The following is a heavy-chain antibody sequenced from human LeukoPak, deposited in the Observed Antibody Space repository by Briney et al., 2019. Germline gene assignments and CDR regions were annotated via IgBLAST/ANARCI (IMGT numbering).Heavy chain of an antibody. Sequence: GGSLRLSCAASGFTVSSNYMRWGRQAPGKGLEWVSVIYSGGSTYYADSVKGRFTISRDNSKNTLYLQMNSLRAEDTAVYYCARDSRPMVGVVGVWLYYLYYYMDVWGKGTTVTVSS. V-gene: IGHV3-53*01. CDR2: IYSGGST. D-gene: IGHD3-10*01. J-gene: IGHJ6*03. CDR3: ARDSRPMVGVVGVWLYYLYYYMDV. CDR1: GFTVSSNY.